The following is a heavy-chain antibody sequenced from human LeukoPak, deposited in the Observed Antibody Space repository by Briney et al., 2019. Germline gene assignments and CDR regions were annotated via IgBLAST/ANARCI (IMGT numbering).Heavy chain of an antibody. CDR1: GYTFTGYY. J-gene: IGHJ3*02. CDR2: ISAYNGNT. Sequence: ASVKVSCKASGYTFTGYYMHWVRQAPGQGLEWMGWISAYNGNTNYAQKLQGRVTMTTDTSTSTAYMELRSLRSDDTAVYYCARGRSYYGSGSYSTDAFDIWGQGTMVTVSS. D-gene: IGHD3-10*01. CDR3: ARGRSYYGSGSYSTDAFDI. V-gene: IGHV1-18*04.